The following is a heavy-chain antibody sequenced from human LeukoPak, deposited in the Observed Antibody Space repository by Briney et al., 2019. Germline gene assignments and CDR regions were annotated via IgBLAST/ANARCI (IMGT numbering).Heavy chain of an antibody. Sequence: PGGSLRLSCAASGFTFSSYAMSWVRQAPGKGLEWVSAISGSGGSTYYADSVKGRFTISRDNSKNTLYLQMNSLRAEDTAVYYCAKDPYSGYAKTYYFDYWGQGPLVTVSS. D-gene: IGHD5-12*01. V-gene: IGHV3-23*01. CDR1: GFTFSSYA. CDR3: AKDPYSGYAKTYYFDY. J-gene: IGHJ4*02. CDR2: ISGSGGST.